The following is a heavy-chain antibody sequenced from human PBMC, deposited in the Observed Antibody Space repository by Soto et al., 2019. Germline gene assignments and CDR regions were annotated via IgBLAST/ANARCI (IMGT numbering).Heavy chain of an antibody. V-gene: IGHV4-31*03. CDR2: IYYSGST. Sequence: LSLTCTVCGGSISSGGYYWSWIRQHPGKGLEWIGYIYYSGSTYYNPSLKSRVTISVDASKNQFSLKLSSVTAADTAVYYCARIRTTVLYYFDYWGQGTLVTASS. CDR1: GGSISSGGYY. J-gene: IGHJ4*02. D-gene: IGHD4-17*01. CDR3: ARIRTTVLYYFDY.